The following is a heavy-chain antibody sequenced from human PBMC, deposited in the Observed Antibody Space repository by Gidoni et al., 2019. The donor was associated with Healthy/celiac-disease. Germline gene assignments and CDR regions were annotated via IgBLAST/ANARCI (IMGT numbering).Heavy chain of an antibody. CDR3: ARDPLSPYSSGWYAQNWFDP. D-gene: IGHD6-19*01. V-gene: IGHV4-38-2*02. CDR1: GYSIRSGYY. J-gene: IGHJ5*02. CDR2: IYHSGST. Sequence: QVQLQESGPGLVKPSETLSLTCPVSGYSIRSGYYWGWIRQPPGKGLEWIGSIYHSGSTYYNPSLKSRVTISVDTSKNQFSLKLSSVTAADTAVYYCARDPLSPYSSGWYAQNWFDPWGQGTLVTVSS.